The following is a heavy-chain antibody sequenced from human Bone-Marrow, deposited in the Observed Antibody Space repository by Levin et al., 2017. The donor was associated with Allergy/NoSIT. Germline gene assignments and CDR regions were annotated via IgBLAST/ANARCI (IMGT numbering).Heavy chain of an antibody. Sequence: GGSLRLSCAASGFTFDDYAMHWVRQAPGKGLEWISGISRHSGRIGYADSVKGRFTISRDNAKNSLYLQMNSLKPEDTAFYYCAKERADGPYFQHWGQGTLVTVSS. CDR1: GFTFDDYA. V-gene: IGHV3-9*01. CDR2: ISRHSGRI. J-gene: IGHJ1*01. D-gene: IGHD1-26*01. CDR3: AKERADGPYFQH.